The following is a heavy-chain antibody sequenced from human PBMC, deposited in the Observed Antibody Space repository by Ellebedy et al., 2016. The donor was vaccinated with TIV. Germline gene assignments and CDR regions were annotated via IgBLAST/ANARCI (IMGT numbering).Heavy chain of an antibody. V-gene: IGHV4-59*01. J-gene: IGHJ6*02. CDR3: ARLIREGGYYYYGMDV. CDR2: IYYSGST. Sequence: MPSETLSLTCTVSGGSISSYYWSWIRQPPGKGLEWIGYIYYSGSTNYNPSLKSRVTISVDTSKNQFSLKLSSVTAADTAVYYCARLIREGGYYYYGMDVWGQGTTVTVSS. D-gene: IGHD1-26*01. CDR1: GGSISSYY.